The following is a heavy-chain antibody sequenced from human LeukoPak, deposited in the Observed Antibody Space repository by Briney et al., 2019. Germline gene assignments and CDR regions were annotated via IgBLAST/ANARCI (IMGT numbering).Heavy chain of an antibody. D-gene: IGHD3-10*01. J-gene: IGHJ4*02. CDR1: GFTFSSYA. Sequence: SGGSLRLSCAASGFTFSSYAMSWVRQAPGKGLEWVSAISGSGGSTYYADSVKGRFTISRDNSKNTLYLQMNSLRAEDTAVYYCAKVGFTMVRGDKNRPIDYWGQGTLVTVSS. V-gene: IGHV3-23*01. CDR3: AKVGFTMVRGDKNRPIDY. CDR2: ISGSGGST.